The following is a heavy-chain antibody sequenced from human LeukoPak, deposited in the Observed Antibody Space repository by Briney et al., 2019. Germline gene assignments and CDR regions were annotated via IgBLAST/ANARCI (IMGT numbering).Heavy chain of an antibody. CDR1: GYTFTSYG. CDR2: ISAYNGNT. CDR3: ARDFAGLGDFWSVGYYYYMDV. V-gene: IGHV1-18*01. J-gene: IGHJ6*03. Sequence: ASVKVSCKASGYTFTSYGISWVRQAPGQGLEWMGWISAYNGNTNYAQKLQGRVTMTTDTSTSTAYMELGSLRSDDTAVYYCARDFAGLGDFWSVGYYYYMDVWGKGTTVTVSS. D-gene: IGHD3-3*01.